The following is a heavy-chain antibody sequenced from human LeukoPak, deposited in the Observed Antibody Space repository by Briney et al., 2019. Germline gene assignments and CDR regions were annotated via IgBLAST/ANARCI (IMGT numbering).Heavy chain of an antibody. Sequence: SETLSLTCTVSGGSISSYYWSWIRQPPGKGLEWIGYIYYSGSTNYNPSLKSRVTISVDTSKNQFSLKLSSVTAADTAVYYCARDSLVGSSSWPYYYGMDVWGQGTTVTVSS. CDR3: ARDSLVGSSSWPYYYGMDV. D-gene: IGHD6-13*01. J-gene: IGHJ6*02. CDR1: GGSISSYY. CDR2: IYYSGST. V-gene: IGHV4-59*01.